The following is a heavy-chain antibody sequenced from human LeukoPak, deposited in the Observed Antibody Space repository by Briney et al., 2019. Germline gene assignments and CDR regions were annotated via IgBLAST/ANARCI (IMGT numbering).Heavy chain of an antibody. CDR3: ARVGQGEWFFDL. CDR2: INSDGSST. J-gene: IGHJ2*01. V-gene: IGHV3-74*01. Sequence: PGGSLRLSCAASGFTFGSHWMHWVRQAPGQGPVWVARINSDGSSTSYADSVKGRFTISRDNAKNTLYLQMNSLRAEDTAVYYCARVGQGEWFFDLWGRGTLVTVSS. CDR1: GFTFGSHW. D-gene: IGHD1-26*01.